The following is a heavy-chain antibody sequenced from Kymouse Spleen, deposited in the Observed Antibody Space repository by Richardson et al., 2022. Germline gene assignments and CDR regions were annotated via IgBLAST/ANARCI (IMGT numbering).Heavy chain of an antibody. CDR2: INHSGST. CDR3: ASTMVRGVLFDY. Sequence: QVQLQQWGAGLLKPSETLSLTCAVYGGSFSGYYWSWIRQPPGKGLEWIGEINHSGSTNYNPSLKSRVTISVDTSKNQFSLKLSSVTAADTAVYYCASTMVRGVLFDYWGQGTLVTVSS. D-gene: IGHD3-10*01. J-gene: IGHJ4*02. V-gene: IGHV4-34*01. CDR1: GGSFSGYY.